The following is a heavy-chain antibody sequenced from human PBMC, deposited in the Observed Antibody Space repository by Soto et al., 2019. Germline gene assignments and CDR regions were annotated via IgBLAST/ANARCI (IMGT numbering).Heavy chain of an antibody. D-gene: IGHD3-22*01. CDR3: ARESGRSLVVERNWFDP. Sequence: QVQLVQSGAEVKKPGSSVKVSCKASGGTFSSYTISWVRQAPGQGLEWMGRIIPILGIANYAQKFQGRVTITADKSTSTAYMELSSLRSEDTAVYYCARESGRSLVVERNWFDPWGQGTLVTVSS. V-gene: IGHV1-69*08. J-gene: IGHJ5*02. CDR2: IIPILGIA. CDR1: GGTFSSYT.